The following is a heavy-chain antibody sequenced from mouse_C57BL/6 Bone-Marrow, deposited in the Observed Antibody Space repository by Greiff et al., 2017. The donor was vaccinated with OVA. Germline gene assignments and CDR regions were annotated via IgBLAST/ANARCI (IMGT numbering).Heavy chain of an antibody. J-gene: IGHJ1*03. CDR3: ARRTGYWYFDV. CDR2: INYDGSST. Sequence: DVHLVESAGGLVQPGSSMKLSCTASGFTFSDYYMAWVRQVPEKGLEWVANINYDGSSTYYLDSLKSRFIISRDNAKNILYLQMSSLKSEDTATYYCARRTGYWYFDVWGTGTTVTVSS. CDR1: GFTFSDYY. D-gene: IGHD4-1*01. V-gene: IGHV5-16*01.